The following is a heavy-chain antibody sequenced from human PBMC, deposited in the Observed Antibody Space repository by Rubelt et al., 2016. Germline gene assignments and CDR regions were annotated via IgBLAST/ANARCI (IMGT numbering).Heavy chain of an antibody. J-gene: IGHJ4*02. CDR2: ISGSGGST. CDR3: ARDPGSDPSRSLGWDY. Sequence: GKGLEWVSAISGSGGSTYYADSVKGRFTISRDNAKNSLYLQMNSLRAEDTAVYYCARDPGSDPSRSLGWDYWGQGTLVTVSS. D-gene: IGHD6-19*01. V-gene: IGHV3-11*04.